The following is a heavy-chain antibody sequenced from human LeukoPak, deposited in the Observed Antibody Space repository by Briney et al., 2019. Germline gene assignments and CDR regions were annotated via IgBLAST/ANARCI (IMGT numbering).Heavy chain of an antibody. CDR1: GFTFSSYW. Sequence: GGSLRLSCAASGFTFSSYWMHWVRQAPGKGLVWVSRINSDGSTTSYADSVKGRFTISRDSAKNTLYLQMNSVRAEDTALYYRARSYGYCTTTSCYYYFDYWGQGTLVTVSS. J-gene: IGHJ4*02. CDR2: INSDGSTT. V-gene: IGHV3-74*01. D-gene: IGHD2-2*01. CDR3: ARSYGYCTTTSCYYYFDY.